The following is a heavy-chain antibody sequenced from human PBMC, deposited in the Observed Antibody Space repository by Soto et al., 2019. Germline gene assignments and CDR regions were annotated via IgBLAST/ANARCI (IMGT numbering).Heavy chain of an antibody. CDR3: ARDAADTAIDDP. D-gene: IGHD5-18*01. CDR1: GFTFSSYA. J-gene: IGHJ5*02. CDR2: ISYDGSNK. V-gene: IGHV3-30-3*01. Sequence: QVQLVESGGGVVQPGRSLRLSCAASGFTFSSYAMHWVRQAPGKWLEWVAVISYDGSNKYYADSVKGRFTISRDNSKNTLYLQMNSLRAEDTAVYYCARDAADTAIDDPWGQGTLVTVSS.